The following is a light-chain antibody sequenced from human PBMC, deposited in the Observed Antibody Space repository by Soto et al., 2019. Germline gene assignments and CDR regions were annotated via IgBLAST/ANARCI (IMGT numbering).Light chain of an antibody. CDR2: GAS. Sequence: ELVLTQSPATSSSPAEARVILSCRASQSVGDYLAWYQQKPGQAPRLHIYGASTRATGIPARFTGSGSGTDFTLTISRLEPEDFAVYYCQQYGSSPRTFGQGTKVDIK. CDR1: QSVGDY. J-gene: IGKJ1*01. CDR3: QQYGSSPRT. V-gene: IGKV3-20*01.